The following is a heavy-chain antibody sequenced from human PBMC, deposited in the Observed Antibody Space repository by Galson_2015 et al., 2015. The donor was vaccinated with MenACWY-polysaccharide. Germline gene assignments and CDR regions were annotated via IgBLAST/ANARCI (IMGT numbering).Heavy chain of an antibody. Sequence: SLGLSCAGSGFNFGGNGLHWVRQAPGKGLEWVALIRNDGRKHYPDAVKGRFTISRDNSKNTLCLQMNSLRPEDTAVYYCARNPSRLDIAAASHWGQGALVSVSS. D-gene: IGHD6-13*01. CDR2: IRNDGRK. CDR1: GFNFGGNG. V-gene: IGHV3-30*02. CDR3: ARNPSRLDIAAASH. J-gene: IGHJ4*02.